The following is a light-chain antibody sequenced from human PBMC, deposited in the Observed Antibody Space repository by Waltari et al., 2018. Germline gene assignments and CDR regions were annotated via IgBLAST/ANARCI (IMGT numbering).Light chain of an antibody. CDR3: CSYATSSPVV. V-gene: IGLV2-23*02. CDR1: SSDIGRYNL. CDR2: EVS. Sequence: QSDLTQPASVYGSPGQTITISCTGTSSDIGRYNLVSWYQQHPGKAPKLMIFEVSKRPSGVSNRFSGSKSGNTASLTISGLQAEDEADYYCCSYATSSPVVFGGGTKLTVL. J-gene: IGLJ2*01.